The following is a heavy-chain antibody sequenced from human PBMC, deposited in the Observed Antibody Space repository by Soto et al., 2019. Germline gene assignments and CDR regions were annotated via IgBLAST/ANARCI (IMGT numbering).Heavy chain of an antibody. CDR3: EREPLAFDI. CDR1: GLTFIDYD. Sequence: GGSXSLSCAASGLTFIDYDISWIRQAPGKGLELVSYISYSGSTIYYADSVNGRFTISRDNAKNSLYLQMNSLRAEDTAVYYCEREPLAFDIWGQGTMV. CDR2: ISYSGSTI. J-gene: IGHJ3*02. V-gene: IGHV3-11*01.